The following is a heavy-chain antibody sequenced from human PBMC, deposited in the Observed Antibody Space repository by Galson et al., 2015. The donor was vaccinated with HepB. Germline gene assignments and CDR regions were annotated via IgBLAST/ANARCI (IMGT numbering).Heavy chain of an antibody. J-gene: IGHJ4*02. CDR2: INAGNGNT. D-gene: IGHD2-8*01. CDR3: ARDVCTNGVCYPLDY. CDR1: GFTFNSYD. V-gene: IGHV1-3*01. Sequence: SVKVSCKASGFTFNSYDINWVRQATGQGLEWMGWINAGNGNTKYSQKFQGRVTITRDTSASTAYMELSSLRSEDTAVYYCARDVCTNGVCYPLDYWGQGTLVTVSS.